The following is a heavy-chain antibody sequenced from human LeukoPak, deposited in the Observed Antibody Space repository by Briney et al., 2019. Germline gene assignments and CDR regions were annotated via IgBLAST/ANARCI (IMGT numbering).Heavy chain of an antibody. Sequence: GGSLRLSCVVSGFTLSDYAMHWVRQAPGKGLEYVSAISTDGGGTYYVNSVKGRFTISRDNSKNTLYLQMGSLRAEDMAVYYCARYRSGSYYHYWGQGTLVTVSS. V-gene: IGHV3-64*01. D-gene: IGHD3-10*01. CDR2: ISTDGGGT. CDR1: GFTLSDYA. CDR3: ARYRSGSYYHY. J-gene: IGHJ4*02.